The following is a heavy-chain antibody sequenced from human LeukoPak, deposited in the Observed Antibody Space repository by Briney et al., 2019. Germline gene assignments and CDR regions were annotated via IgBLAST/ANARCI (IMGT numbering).Heavy chain of an antibody. D-gene: IGHD6-19*01. V-gene: IGHV4-39*07. CDR1: GGSISSSSYY. CDR2: IYYSGST. CDR3: AREGPLYIAVAGTDAFDI. J-gene: IGHJ3*02. Sequence: SETLSLTCTVSGGSISSSSYYWGWIRQPPGKGLEWIGSIYYSGSTYYNPSLKSRVTISVDTSKNQFSLKLSSVTAADTAVYYCAREGPLYIAVAGTDAFDIWGQGTMVTVSS.